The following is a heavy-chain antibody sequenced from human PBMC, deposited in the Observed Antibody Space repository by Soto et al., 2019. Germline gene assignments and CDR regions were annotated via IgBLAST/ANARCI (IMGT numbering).Heavy chain of an antibody. Sequence: ASVKVSCKASGYTFTSYGISWVRQAPGQGLEWMGWISAYNGNTNYAQKLQGRVTMTTDTSTSTAYKELRSLRSDDTAVYYCARDTHIVVVTADTYDAFDIWGQGTMVTVSS. CDR2: ISAYNGNT. V-gene: IGHV1-18*01. J-gene: IGHJ3*02. D-gene: IGHD2-21*02. CDR3: ARDTHIVVVTADTYDAFDI. CDR1: GYTFTSYG.